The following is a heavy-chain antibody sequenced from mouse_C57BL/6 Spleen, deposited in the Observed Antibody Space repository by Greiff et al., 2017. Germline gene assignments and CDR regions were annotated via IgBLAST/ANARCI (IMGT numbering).Heavy chain of an antibody. CDR2: IYPGSGNT. J-gene: IGHJ4*01. CDR1: GYSFTSYY. V-gene: IGHV1-66*01. CDR3: ERSALTTVVAENAMDY. D-gene: IGHD1-1*01. Sequence: VQLQQSGPELVKPGASVKISCKASGYSFTSYYIHWVKQRPGQGLEWIGWIYPGSGNTKYNEKFKGKATLTAETSSSTAYMQLSSLTSEDSAVYNCERSALTTVVAENAMDYWGQGTSVTVSS.